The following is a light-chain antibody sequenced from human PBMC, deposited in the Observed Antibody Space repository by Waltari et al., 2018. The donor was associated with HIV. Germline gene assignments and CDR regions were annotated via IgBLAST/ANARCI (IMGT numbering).Light chain of an antibody. CDR3: QQLYSFPLT. J-gene: IGKJ4*01. CDR1: QDISEY. Sequence: DIQLTQSPSFLSASVGDRVTVACRASQDISEYLAWYQQKPGMAPRLLIYDGSTLYSGVPSQFRGSGSGTECTLTISRLQPEDLGSYYCQQLYSFPLTFGGGTKV. V-gene: IGKV1-9*01. CDR2: DGS.